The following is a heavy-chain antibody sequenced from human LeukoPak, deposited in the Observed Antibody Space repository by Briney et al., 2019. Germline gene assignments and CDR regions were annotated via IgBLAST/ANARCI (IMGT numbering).Heavy chain of an antibody. V-gene: IGHV3-74*01. CDR3: ARDRLDRNYYYGLDV. D-gene: IGHD2-2*03. CDR1: GFTLSSYW. J-gene: IGHJ6*02. CDR2: INSDES. Sequence: GGSLRLSCAASGFTLSSYWMHWVRHAPGKGLVWVSRINSDESTYADSVKGRFTISRDNAKNTLYLQMNGLRAEDTAVYYCARDRLDRNYYYGLDVWGQGTTVTVSS.